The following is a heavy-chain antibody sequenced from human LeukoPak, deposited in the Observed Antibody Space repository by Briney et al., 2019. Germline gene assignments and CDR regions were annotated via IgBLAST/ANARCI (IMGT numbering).Heavy chain of an antibody. V-gene: IGHV1-69*04. J-gene: IGHJ4*02. CDR3: ARRGFSGYEDY. CDR1: GGTFSSYA. CDR2: IIPILGIA. D-gene: IGHD5-12*01. Sequence: ASVTVSCKASGGTFSSYAISWVRQAPGQGLEWMGRIIPILGIANYAQKFQGRVTMTRDTSTSTVYMELSSLRSEDSAVYYCARRGFSGYEDYWGQGTLVTVSS.